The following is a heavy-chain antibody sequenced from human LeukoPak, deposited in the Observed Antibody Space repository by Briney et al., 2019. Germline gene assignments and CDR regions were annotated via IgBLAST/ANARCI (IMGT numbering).Heavy chain of an antibody. CDR3: AKDSLYYGSGSYNYLDY. Sequence: GRSLRLSCAASGFTFSSYGMHWVRQAPGKGLEWVAVISYDGSNKYYADSVKGRFTISRDNFKNTLYLQMNSLRAEDTAVYYCAKDSLYYGSGSYNYLDYWGQGTLVTVSS. CDR1: GFTFSSYG. D-gene: IGHD3-10*01. J-gene: IGHJ4*02. V-gene: IGHV3-30*18. CDR2: ISYDGSNK.